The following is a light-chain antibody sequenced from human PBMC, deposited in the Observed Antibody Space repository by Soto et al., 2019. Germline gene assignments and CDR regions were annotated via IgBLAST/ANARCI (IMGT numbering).Light chain of an antibody. Sequence: SPATLSLSPGERATLSCRASQSVSSYLAWYQQKPGQAPRLLIYDASNRATGIPARFSGSGSGTDFTLTISSLEPEDFAVYYCQQRSNWQGTFGQGTRLDIK. J-gene: IGKJ5*01. CDR1: QSVSSY. CDR2: DAS. CDR3: QQRSNWQGT. V-gene: IGKV3-11*01.